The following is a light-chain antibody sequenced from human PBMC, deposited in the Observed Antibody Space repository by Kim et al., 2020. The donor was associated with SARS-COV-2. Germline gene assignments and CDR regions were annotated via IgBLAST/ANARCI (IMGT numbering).Light chain of an antibody. Sequence: GQSITLSCTGTSNDVGGSKYVSWYQQHQGSAPKLMLYDVSNRPSGVSNRFSGSKSGNTASLTISGLQPEDEADYFCSSYTRSNTLLFGTGTTVTVL. CDR3: SSYTRSNTLL. J-gene: IGLJ1*01. V-gene: IGLV2-14*03. CDR1: SNDVGGSKY. CDR2: DVS.